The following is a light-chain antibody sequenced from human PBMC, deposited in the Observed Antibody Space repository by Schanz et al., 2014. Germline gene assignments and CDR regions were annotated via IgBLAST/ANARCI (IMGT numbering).Light chain of an antibody. J-gene: IGKJ2*01. CDR3: QQYGSSPYT. Sequence: EIVLTQSPGTLSLSPGEIATLSCRASQSVSSSYLAWYQQKPGHAPRLLIYGASSKATGIPDRISGSGSGTDFILTISRLEPEDFAVYYCQQYGSSPYTFGQGTKLEIK. CDR2: GAS. CDR1: QSVSSSY. V-gene: IGKV3-20*01.